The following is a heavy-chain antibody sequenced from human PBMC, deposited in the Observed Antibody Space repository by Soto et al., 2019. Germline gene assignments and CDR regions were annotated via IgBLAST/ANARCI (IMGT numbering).Heavy chain of an antibody. D-gene: IGHD3-22*01. V-gene: IGHV1-46*01. CDR3: ARDTLADSSGYSFDY. CDR1: GYTFTSYY. Sequence: ASVKVSCKASGYTFTSYYMHWVRQAPGQGLEWMGIINPSGGSTSYAQKFQGRVTMTRDTSTSTVYMELSSLRSEDTAVYYCARDTLADSSGYSFDYWGQGTLVTVSS. CDR2: INPSGGST. J-gene: IGHJ4*02.